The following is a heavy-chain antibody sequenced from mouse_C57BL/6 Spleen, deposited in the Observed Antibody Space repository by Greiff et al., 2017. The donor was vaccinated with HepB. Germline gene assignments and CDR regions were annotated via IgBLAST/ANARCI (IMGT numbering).Heavy chain of an antibody. CDR1: GYTFTSYW. Sequence: QVQLKQPGAELVMPGASVKLSCKASGYTFTSYWMHWVKQRPGQGLEWIGEIDPSDSYTNYNQKLKGKSTLTVDKSSSTAYMQLSSLTSEDSAVYYCASLYYDYAWFAYWGQGTLVTVSA. CDR2: IDPSDSYT. D-gene: IGHD2-4*01. V-gene: IGHV1-69*01. CDR3: ASLYYDYAWFAY. J-gene: IGHJ3*01.